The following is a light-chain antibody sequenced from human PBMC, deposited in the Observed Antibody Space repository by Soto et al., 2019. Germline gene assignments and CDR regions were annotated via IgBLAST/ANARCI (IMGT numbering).Light chain of an antibody. V-gene: IGKV1-5*01. CDR2: DAS. CDR3: QQYHGYSRT. Sequence: DIQMTQSPSTLSASVGDRVTITCRASQSIGSSLAWYQHKPGKAPNLLISDASSLERGVPSRFGGSGSGTEFTLSIRSLQPDDFATHYCQQYHGYSRTFGQGTKVHIK. CDR1: QSIGSS. J-gene: IGKJ1*01.